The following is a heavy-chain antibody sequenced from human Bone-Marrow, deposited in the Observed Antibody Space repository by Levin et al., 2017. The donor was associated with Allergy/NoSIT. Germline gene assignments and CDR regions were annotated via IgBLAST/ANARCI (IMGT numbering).Heavy chain of an antibody. CDR3: ARATTVTTRGYNYYYMDV. V-gene: IGHV3-48*02. J-gene: IGHJ6*03. Sequence: GGSLRLSCEASGFTFSSHSMNWVRQAPGKGLEWVSYISSSSSTIYYADSVKGRFTISRDTAKSSLYLQMNSLRDEDTAVYYCARATTVTTRGYNYYYMDVWGKGTTVTVSS. D-gene: IGHD4-17*01. CDR1: GFTFSSHS. CDR2: ISSSSSTI.